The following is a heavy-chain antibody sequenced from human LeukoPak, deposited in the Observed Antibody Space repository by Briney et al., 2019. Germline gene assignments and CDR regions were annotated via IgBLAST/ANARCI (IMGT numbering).Heavy chain of an antibody. CDR3: CSYGLDAFDI. Sequence: SETLSLTCAVYGGSFSGYYWSWVRQPPGKGLEWIGEINHSGSTNYNPSLKSRVTISVDTSKNQFSLKLSSVTAADTAVYYCCSYGLDAFDIWGQGTMVTVSS. V-gene: IGHV4-34*01. CDR1: GGSFSGYY. D-gene: IGHD2-15*01. CDR2: INHSGST. J-gene: IGHJ3*02.